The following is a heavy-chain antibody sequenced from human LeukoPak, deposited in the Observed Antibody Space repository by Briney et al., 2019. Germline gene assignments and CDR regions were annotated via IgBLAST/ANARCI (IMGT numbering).Heavy chain of an antibody. V-gene: IGHV1-18*04. CDR2: IGPYNINT. J-gene: IGHJ5*02. D-gene: IGHD2-2*01. Sequence: ASVKVSCTAFGYTFTTYGINWVRQAPGQGLEWMGWIGPYNINTHYAQEVQGRVTMTTDTSTSTAYMELRSLRSDDTAVYYCARTRDCSKTNCYVMDPWGQGTLVTVSS. CDR3: ARTRDCSKTNCYVMDP. CDR1: GYTFTTYG.